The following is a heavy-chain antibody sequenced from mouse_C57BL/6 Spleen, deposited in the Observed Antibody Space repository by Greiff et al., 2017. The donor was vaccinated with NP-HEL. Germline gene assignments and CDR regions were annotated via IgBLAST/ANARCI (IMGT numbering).Heavy chain of an antibody. D-gene: IGHD1-1*01. V-gene: IGHV1-64*01. CDR2: IHPNSGST. J-gene: IGHJ2*01. Sequence: VQLQQPGAELVKPGASVKLSCKASGYTFTSYWMHWVKQRPGQGLEWIGMIHPNSGSTNYNEKFKSKATLTVDKSSSTAYMQLSSLTSEDSAVYYCASPTYYGSSPYYFDYWGQGTTLTVSS. CDR3: ASPTYYGSSPYYFDY. CDR1: GYTFTSYW.